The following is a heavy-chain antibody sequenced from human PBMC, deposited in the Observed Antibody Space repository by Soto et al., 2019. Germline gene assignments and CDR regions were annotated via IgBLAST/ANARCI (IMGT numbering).Heavy chain of an antibody. CDR1: GFTVSSNY. Sequence: LRLSCAASGFTVSSNYMTWVRQAPGKGLEWVSVIYSGGSTYYADSVKGRFTISRDNSKNMLYLQMNSLRAEDTALYYCARDSRNRNFFDYWGQGTLVTVSS. CDR3: ARDSRNRNFFDY. D-gene: IGHD2-2*01. J-gene: IGHJ4*02. CDR2: IYSGGST. V-gene: IGHV3-53*01.